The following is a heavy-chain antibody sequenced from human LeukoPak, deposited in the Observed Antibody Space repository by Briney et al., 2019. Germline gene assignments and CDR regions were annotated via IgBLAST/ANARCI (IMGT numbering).Heavy chain of an antibody. V-gene: IGHV7-4-1*02. CDR2: INTNTGNP. CDR3: ARVVGGSYYLGGYYYYYYMDV. D-gene: IGHD1-26*01. CDR1: GGTFTSYA. J-gene: IGHJ6*03. Sequence: ASVKVSCKASGGTFTSYAMNWVRQAPGQGLEWMGWINTNTGNPTYAQGFTGRFVFSLDTSVSTAYLQISSLKAEDTAVYYCARVVGGSYYLGGYYYYYYMDVWGKGTTVTVSS.